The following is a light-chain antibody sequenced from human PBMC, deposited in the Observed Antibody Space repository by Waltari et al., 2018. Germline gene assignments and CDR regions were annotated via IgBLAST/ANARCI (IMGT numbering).Light chain of an antibody. CDR1: SSDVGSSNL. J-gene: IGLJ1*01. CDR2: EGS. V-gene: IGLV2-23*01. CDR3: CSYAGSSTYV. Sequence: QSALTQPASVSGSPGPSITISCTGTSSDVGSSNLVTWYKQHPGKAPKHMIYEGSKRPSGVSIRFAGSKSGNTASLTISGLQAEDEAVYYCCSYAGSSTYVFGTGPKVTFL.